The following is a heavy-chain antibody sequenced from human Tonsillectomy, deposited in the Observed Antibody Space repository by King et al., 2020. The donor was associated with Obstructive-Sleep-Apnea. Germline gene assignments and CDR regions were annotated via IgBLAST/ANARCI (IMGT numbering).Heavy chain of an antibody. CDR1: GFTFSNAW. CDR2: IKSKTDGGTT. CDR3: YTDSFYDSSGYYYNYYYGMDV. Sequence: EVQLVESGGGLVKPGGSLRLSCAASGFTFSNAWMSWVRQAPGKGLEWVGRIKSKTDGGTTDYAAPVKGRFTISRDDSKNTLYLQMNSLKTEDTAVYYCYTDSFYDSSGYYYNYYYGMDVWGQGTTVTVSS. D-gene: IGHD3-22*01. J-gene: IGHJ6*02. V-gene: IGHV3-15*01.